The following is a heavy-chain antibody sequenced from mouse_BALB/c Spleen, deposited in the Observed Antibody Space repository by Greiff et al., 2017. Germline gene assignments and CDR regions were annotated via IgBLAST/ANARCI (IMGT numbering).Heavy chain of an antibody. CDR3: ARELGGLRRDAMDY. D-gene: IGHD2-4*01. V-gene: IGHV2-9*02. Sequence: VQLKESGPGLVAPSQSLSITCTVSGFSLTSYGVHWVRQPPGKGLEWLGVIWAGGSTNYNSALMSRLSISKDNSKSQVFLKMNSLQTDDTAMYYCARELGGLRRDAMDYWGQGTSVTVSS. CDR2: IWAGGST. CDR1: GFSLTSYG. J-gene: IGHJ4*01.